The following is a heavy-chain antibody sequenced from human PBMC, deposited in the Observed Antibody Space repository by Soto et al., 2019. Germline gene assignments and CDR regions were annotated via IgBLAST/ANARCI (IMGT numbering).Heavy chain of an antibody. Sequence: SCKGSGYTFTSYWIGWVRQMPGEGLEWMGVIYPSDSDIRYSPSFQGKVTISADKSITTAYLQWSSLKAADTAMYYCVRSGTSSGRFSDYWGQGTLVTVSS. CDR1: GYTFTSYW. V-gene: IGHV5-51*01. CDR3: VRSGTSSGRFSDY. CDR2: IYPSDSDI. D-gene: IGHD2-15*01. J-gene: IGHJ4*02.